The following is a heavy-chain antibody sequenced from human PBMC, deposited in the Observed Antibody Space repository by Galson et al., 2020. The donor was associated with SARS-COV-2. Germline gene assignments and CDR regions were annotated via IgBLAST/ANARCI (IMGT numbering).Heavy chain of an antibody. J-gene: IGHJ4*02. CDR2: IYSGGST. D-gene: IGHD6-13*01. CDR1: GFTVSSNY. CDR3: ARIGYSSSWYPFDY. Sequence: GGSLRLSCAASGFTVSSNYMSWVRQAPGKGLEWVSVIYSGGSTYYADSVKGRFTISRDNSKNTLYLQMNSLRAEDTAVYYCARIGYSSSWYPFDYWGQGTLVTVSS. V-gene: IGHV3-53*01.